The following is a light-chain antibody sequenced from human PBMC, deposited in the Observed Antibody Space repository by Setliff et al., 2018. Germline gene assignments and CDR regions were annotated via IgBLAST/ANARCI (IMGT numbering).Light chain of an antibody. CDR1: SSDVGLYNF. CDR2: EVS. Sequence: QSALTQPRSVPGSPGQSVTISCTGTSSDVGLYNFVSWYQQHPGKAPKLIISEVSHRPSGVSHRFSGSKSGNTASLTISGLQPEDEADYYCSSFTSSRLYVFGTGTKVTVL. V-gene: IGLV2-14*01. J-gene: IGLJ1*01. CDR3: SSFTSSRLYV.